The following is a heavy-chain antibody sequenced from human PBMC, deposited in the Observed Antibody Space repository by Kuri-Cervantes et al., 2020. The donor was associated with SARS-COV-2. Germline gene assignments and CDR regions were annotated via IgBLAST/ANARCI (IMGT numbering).Heavy chain of an antibody. J-gene: IGHJ5*02. V-gene: IGHV4-34*01. CDR1: GGSFSGYY. CDR2: INHSGST. Sequence: GSLRLSCAVYGGSFSGYYWSWIRQPPGKGLEWIGEINHSGSTNYNPSLKSRVTVSVDTSKNQFSLKLSSVTAADTAVYYCARGIAVALHRFDPWGQGTLVTVSS. D-gene: IGHD6-19*01. CDR3: ARGIAVALHRFDP.